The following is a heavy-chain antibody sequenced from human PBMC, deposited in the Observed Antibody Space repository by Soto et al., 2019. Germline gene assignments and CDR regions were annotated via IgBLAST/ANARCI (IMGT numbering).Heavy chain of an antibody. CDR2: IDPSDSYT. CDR3: ARLYSGYDPVLYYYYGMDV. CDR1: GYSFTSYW. D-gene: IGHD5-12*01. Sequence: PGESLKISCKGSGYSFTSYWISWVLQIPWKGLEWMGRIDPSDSYTNYSPSFQGHVTISADKSISTAYLQWSSLKASDTAMYYCARLYSGYDPVLYYYYGMDVWGQGTTVTVSS. V-gene: IGHV5-10-1*01. J-gene: IGHJ6*02.